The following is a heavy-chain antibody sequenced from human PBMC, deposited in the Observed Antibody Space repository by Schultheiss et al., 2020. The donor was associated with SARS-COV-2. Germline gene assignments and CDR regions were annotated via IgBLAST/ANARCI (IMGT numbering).Heavy chain of an antibody. D-gene: IGHD6-19*01. CDR2: IGTAGDT. CDR1: GFTFSSYD. CDR3: ARGEGSGWYVN. Sequence: GESLKISCAASGFTFSSYDMHWVRQATGKGLEWVSAIGTAGDTYYPGSVKGRFTISRENAKNSLYLQMNSLRAGDTAVYYCARGEGSGWYVNWGQGTLVTVSS. J-gene: IGHJ4*02. V-gene: IGHV3-13*01.